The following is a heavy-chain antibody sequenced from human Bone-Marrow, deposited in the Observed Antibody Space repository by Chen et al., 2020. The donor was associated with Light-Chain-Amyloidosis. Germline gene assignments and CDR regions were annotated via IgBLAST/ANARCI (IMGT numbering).Heavy chain of an antibody. Sequence: EVQLEHSGPEVKKPGESLKIPCKGTGYTFPNYWTGWGRQMPGKGLEWMGVIYPDYSDARYSPSFEGQVTISADKSITTAYLQWRSLKASDTAMYYCARRRDGYNFDYWGQGTLVTVSS. CDR2: IYPDYSDA. D-gene: IGHD5-12*01. CDR1: GYTFPNYW. J-gene: IGHJ4*02. V-gene: IGHV5-51*01. CDR3: ARRRDGYNFDY.